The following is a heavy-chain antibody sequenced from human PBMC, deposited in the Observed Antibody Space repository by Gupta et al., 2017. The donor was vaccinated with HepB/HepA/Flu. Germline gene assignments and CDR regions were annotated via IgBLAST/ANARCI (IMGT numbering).Heavy chain of an antibody. D-gene: IGHD2-2*01. Sequence: QVQLVQSGAEVKKPGSSVKVSCKASGGTFSSYAISWVRQAPGQGLEWMGRIIPILGIANYAQKFQGRVTITADKSTSTAYMELSSLRSEDTAVYYCARGCHSVVPAAQPCYGMDVWGQGTTVTVSS. V-gene: IGHV1-69*04. CDR2: IIPILGIA. CDR3: ARGCHSVVPAAQPCYGMDV. J-gene: IGHJ6*02. CDR1: GGTFSSYA.